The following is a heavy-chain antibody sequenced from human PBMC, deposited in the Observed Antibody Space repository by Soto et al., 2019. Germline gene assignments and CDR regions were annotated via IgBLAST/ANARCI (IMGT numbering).Heavy chain of an antibody. D-gene: IGHD2-21*01. CDR1: GGSIRSGDYF. J-gene: IGHJ5*02. CDR3: ASSKYDVVAGSVWFDL. CDR2: IYYSGST. V-gene: IGHV4-30-4*01. Sequence: SETLSLTCTVSGGSIRSGDYFWSWIRQPPGKGLEWIGYIYYSGSTYYNPSLKGRVTISLDHSRNQFSLRLNSVTAAESAVYFCASSKYDVVAGSVWFDLWGEGTLVSVSS.